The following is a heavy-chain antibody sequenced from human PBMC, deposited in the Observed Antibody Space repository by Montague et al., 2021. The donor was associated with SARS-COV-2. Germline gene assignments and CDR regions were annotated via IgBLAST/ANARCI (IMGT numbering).Heavy chain of an antibody. J-gene: IGHJ3*02. CDR2: IYDGGAV. CDR1: GGSFTGYY. V-gene: IGHV4-59*01. D-gene: IGHD4-23*01. Sequence: SETLSLTCAVPGGSFTGYYWSWLRRSPGKGLEWIAYIYDGGAVNYNPSLGSRVTVSTDTSKNQLSLKVNSVTAADTAVYYCVREHPYGGPREAYDIWGQGTVVTVSS. CDR3: VREHPYGGPREAYDI.